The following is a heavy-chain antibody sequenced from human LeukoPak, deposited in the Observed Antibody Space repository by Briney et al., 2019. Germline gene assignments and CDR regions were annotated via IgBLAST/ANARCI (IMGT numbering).Heavy chain of an antibody. CDR3: ARLSEAATGPYYYYGMAV. V-gene: IGHV5-51*01. Sequence: GESLKISCKGSGYSFTSYWIGWVRQMPGKGLELMGIIYPGDSDTRYSPSFQGQVTISADKSISTAYLQWSSLKASDTAMYYCARLSEAATGPYYYYGMAVWGQGTTVTVS. D-gene: IGHD6-13*01. J-gene: IGHJ6*02. CDR2: IYPGDSDT. CDR1: GYSFTSYW.